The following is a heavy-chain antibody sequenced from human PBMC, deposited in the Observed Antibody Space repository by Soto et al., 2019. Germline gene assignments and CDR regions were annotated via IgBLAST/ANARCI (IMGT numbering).Heavy chain of an antibody. CDR2: INHSGST. CDR3: ATNWHGGYYYSGMDV. CDR1: GGSFSGYY. Sequence: SETLSLTCAVYGGSFSGYYWSWIRQPPGKGLEWIGEINHSGSTNYNPSLKSRVTISVDTSKNQFSLKLSSVTAADTAVYYCATNWHGGYYYSGMDVWGQGTTVTVSS. D-gene: IGHD1-1*01. J-gene: IGHJ6*02. V-gene: IGHV4-34*01.